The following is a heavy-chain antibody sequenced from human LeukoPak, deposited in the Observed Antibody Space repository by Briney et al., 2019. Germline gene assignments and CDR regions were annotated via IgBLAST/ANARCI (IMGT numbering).Heavy chain of an antibody. CDR1: GGSISSLY. J-gene: IGHJ4*02. CDR3: ARHRAYSSSSPFDY. Sequence: SGTLSLTCSVSGGSISSLYWSWIRQPPGKGLEWIGYIYYTGSTNYNPSLKSRVTMFVDMSKNQFSLRLSSVTAADTAVYYCARHRAYSSSSPFDYWGQGTLVTVSS. D-gene: IGHD6-6*01. CDR2: IYYTGST. V-gene: IGHV4-59*08.